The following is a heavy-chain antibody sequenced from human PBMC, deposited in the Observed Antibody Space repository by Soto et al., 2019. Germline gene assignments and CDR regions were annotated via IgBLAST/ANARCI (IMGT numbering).Heavy chain of an antibody. CDR3: ATWLLREHAFDI. D-gene: IGHD2-15*01. CDR2: LYIADGT. J-gene: IGHJ3*02. Sequence: QPVGSLRLSCAASGFTFSIYAMSWVRQAPGKGLEWVSALYIADGTFYADSVKGRFTVSIDSSKNTVYLQMNNLSPEDTAVYYCATWLLREHAFDIWGLGTMVTVSS. CDR1: GFTFSIYA. V-gene: IGHV3-23*05.